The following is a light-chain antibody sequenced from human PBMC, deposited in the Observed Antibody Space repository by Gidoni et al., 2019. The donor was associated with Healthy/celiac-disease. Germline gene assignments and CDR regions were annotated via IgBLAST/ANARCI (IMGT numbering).Light chain of an antibody. CDR2: KDS. CDR3: LSADSSGTPYV. CDR1: ALPKKY. J-gene: IGLJ1*01. V-gene: IGLV3-16*01. Sequence: SYELTQQPSVSVSLGQMARITCSGEALPKKYAYWYQQKPGQFPVLVIYKDSERPSGIPERFSGSSSGTIVTLTISGVQAEDEADYYCLSADSSGTPYVFGTGTKVTVL.